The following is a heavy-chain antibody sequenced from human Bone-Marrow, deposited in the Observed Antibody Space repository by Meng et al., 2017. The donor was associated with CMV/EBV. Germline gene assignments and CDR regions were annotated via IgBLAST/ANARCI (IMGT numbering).Heavy chain of an antibody. D-gene: IGHD2-2*01. CDR3: ARGFYQVQNYHHYYGMDV. V-gene: IGHV4-39*07. Sequence: SETLSLTCTVSGGSISSSSYYWGWIRQPPGKGLEWIGSIYYSGSTYYNPSLKSRVTISIDTSKNQFSLNLSSVTAADTGVYFCARGFYQVQNYHHYYGMDVWGQGTTVTVSS. CDR1: GGSISSSSYY. CDR2: IYYSGST. J-gene: IGHJ6*02.